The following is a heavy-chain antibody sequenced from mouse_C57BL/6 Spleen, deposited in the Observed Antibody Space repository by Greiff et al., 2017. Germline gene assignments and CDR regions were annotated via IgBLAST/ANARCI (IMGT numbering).Heavy chain of an antibody. CDR2: INPNNGGT. Sequence: VQLQQSGPELVKPGASVKIPCKASGYTFTDYNMDWVQQSHGKSLAWIGDINPNNGGTIYNQKFKGKATLTVDKSSSTAYMELRSLTSEDTAVYYCAKRDGNYEGWYFDVWGTGTTVTGSS. CDR3: AKRDGNYEGWYFDV. CDR1: GYTFTDYN. J-gene: IGHJ1*03. D-gene: IGHD2-1*01. V-gene: IGHV1-18*01.